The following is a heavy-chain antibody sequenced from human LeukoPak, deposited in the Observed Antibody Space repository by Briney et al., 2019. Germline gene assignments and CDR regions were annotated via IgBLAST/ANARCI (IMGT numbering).Heavy chain of an antibody. CDR2: TWYDGSNK. CDR1: GFTFSTYG. V-gene: IGHV3-33*01. Sequence: PGRSLRLSCAASGFTFSTYGMHWVRQAQGKGLEWVALTWYDGSNKNYADSVKGRFTISRDNSKNTLYLQMNSLRGEDTAVYHCARGGLTIAEATSSWYLDYWGQGTLVTVSS. CDR3: ARGGLTIAEATSSWYLDY. J-gene: IGHJ4*02. D-gene: IGHD1-26*01.